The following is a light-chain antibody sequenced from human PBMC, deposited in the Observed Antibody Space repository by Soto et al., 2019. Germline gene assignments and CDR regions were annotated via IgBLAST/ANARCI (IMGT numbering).Light chain of an antibody. V-gene: IGKV3-20*01. CDR3: QQEGSSLPWV. J-gene: IGKJ1*01. Sequence: EIVLTPSPGTLSLSPGERATLSCSASQRVSSSYLAWYQQKPGPAPRLLIYGASSRATGIPDRFSGSGSGTDFSLTISRLEPEACAVYDCQQEGSSLPWVFGQLTNV. CDR2: GAS. CDR1: QRVSSSY.